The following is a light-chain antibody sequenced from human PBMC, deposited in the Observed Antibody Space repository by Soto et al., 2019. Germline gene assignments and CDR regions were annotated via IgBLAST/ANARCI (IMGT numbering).Light chain of an antibody. Sequence: EIQITQSPATLSVSPGERATLSCRASQSVSSSLAWYQQKPGQAPRLLIYAASTRATGIPARFSGSGSGTEFTLTSNSLQSEDFAVYYCQQYNNWWTFGQGTKVDIK. CDR3: QQYNNWWT. V-gene: IGKV3-15*01. CDR1: QSVSSS. CDR2: AAS. J-gene: IGKJ1*01.